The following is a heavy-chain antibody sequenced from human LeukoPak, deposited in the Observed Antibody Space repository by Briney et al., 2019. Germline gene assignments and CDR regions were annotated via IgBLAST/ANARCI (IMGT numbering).Heavy chain of an antibody. CDR2: INHSGST. CDR3: ARVRSTLLYYFDY. V-gene: IGHV4-34*01. J-gene: IGHJ4*02. Sequence: PSETLSLTCAVYGGSFSGYYWSWIRQPPGKGLEWIGEINHSGSTNYNPSLKSRVTISVDTSKNQFSLKLSSVTAADTAVYYCARVRSTLLYYFDYWGQGTLVTVS. D-gene: IGHD2-15*01. CDR1: GGSFSGYY.